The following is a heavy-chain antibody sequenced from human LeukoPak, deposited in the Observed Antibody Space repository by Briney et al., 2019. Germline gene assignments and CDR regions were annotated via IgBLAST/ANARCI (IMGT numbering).Heavy chain of an antibody. V-gene: IGHV4-59*08. CDR1: GGSISSYY. J-gene: IGHJ5*02. CDR2: IYYTGST. D-gene: IGHD6-19*01. CDR3: AGHVGSSGWYRWFDP. Sequence: SETLSLTCTVSGGSISSYYWTWIRQSPGKGLEWIGNIYYTGSTNYNPSLKGRVTISVDTSKSQFSLKLSSVTAADTAVYYCAGHVGSSGWYRWFDPWGQGTLVTVSS.